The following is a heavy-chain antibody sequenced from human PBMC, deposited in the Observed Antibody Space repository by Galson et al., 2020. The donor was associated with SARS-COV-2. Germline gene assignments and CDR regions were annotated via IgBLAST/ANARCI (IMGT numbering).Heavy chain of an antibody. J-gene: IGHJ6*03. CDR3: ARELYYDFWSGYYTPHYMDV. CDR1: VYTFTSYY. Sequence: ASVKVSCKASVYTFTSYYMHWVRQAPGQGLEWMGIINPSGGSTSYAQKFQGRVTMTRDTSTSTVYMELSSLRSEDTAVYYCARELYYDFWSGYYTPHYMDVWGKGTTVTVSS. CDR2: INPSGGST. D-gene: IGHD3-3*01. V-gene: IGHV1-46*01.